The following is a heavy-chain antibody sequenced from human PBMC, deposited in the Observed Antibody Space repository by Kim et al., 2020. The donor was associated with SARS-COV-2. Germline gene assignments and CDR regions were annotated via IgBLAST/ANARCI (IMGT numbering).Heavy chain of an antibody. J-gene: IGHJ6*02. CDR1: GFTFSSYG. V-gene: IGHV3-30*18. CDR2: ISYDGSNK. D-gene: IGHD5-18*01. Sequence: GGSLRLSCAASGFTFSSYGMHWVRQAPGKGLEWVAVISYDGSNKYYADSVKGRFTISRDNSKNTLYLQMNSLRAEDTAVYYCSKDGRIQLWPTSGDYYYGMDVWGPGTAVTVSS. CDR3: SKDGRIQLWPTSGDYYYGMDV.